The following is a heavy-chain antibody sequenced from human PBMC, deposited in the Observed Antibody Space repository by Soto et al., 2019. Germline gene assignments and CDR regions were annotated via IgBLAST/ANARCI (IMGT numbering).Heavy chain of an antibody. CDR1: GFTLSNAW. J-gene: IGHJ4*02. Sequence: EVQLVESGGGLVKPGGSLRLSCAASGFTLSNAWMTWVRQAPGKGLEWVGRIKSKTDGGSTDYVAPVKGRFTISRDDSKNTLYLQMNSLKTEDTAVYYCTTHCNGSSYSRQWGQGTLVTVSS. V-gene: IGHV3-15*01. CDR2: IKSKTDGGST. D-gene: IGHD2-15*01. CDR3: TTHCNGSSYSRQ.